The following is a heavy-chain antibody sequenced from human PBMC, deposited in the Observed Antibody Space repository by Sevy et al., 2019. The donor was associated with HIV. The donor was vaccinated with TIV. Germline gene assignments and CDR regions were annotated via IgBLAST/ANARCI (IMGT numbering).Heavy chain of an antibody. J-gene: IGHJ3*02. CDR1: GFTFSSYW. CDR2: IKQDGSEK. D-gene: IGHD6-19*01. V-gene: IGHV3-7*01. Sequence: GGSLRLSCAASGFTFSSYWMSWVRQAPGKGLEWVANIKQDGSEKYYVDSVKGRFTICRDIAKNSLFLQTNSLRAEDTAVYYCARDLYSSGWYGAFDIWGQGTMVTVSS. CDR3: ARDLYSSGWYGAFDI.